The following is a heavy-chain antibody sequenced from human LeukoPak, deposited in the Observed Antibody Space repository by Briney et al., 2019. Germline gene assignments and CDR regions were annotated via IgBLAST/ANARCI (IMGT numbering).Heavy chain of an antibody. D-gene: IGHD2-2*01. V-gene: IGHV4-34*01. CDR3: ARADYASPFDY. CDR1: GGSFSGYY. Sequence: PSETLSLTCAVYGGSFSGYYWSWIRQPPGKGLEWIGEINHSGSTNYNPSLKSRVTISVDTSKNQFSLKLSSVTAADTAMYYCARADYASPFDYWGQGTQVTVSS. CDR2: INHSGST. J-gene: IGHJ4*02.